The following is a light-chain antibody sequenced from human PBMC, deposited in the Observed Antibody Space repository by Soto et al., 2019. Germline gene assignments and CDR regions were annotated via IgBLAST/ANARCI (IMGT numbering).Light chain of an antibody. CDR1: SSNIGSNY. CDR2: SDN. CDR3: ATWDDTLNGRV. V-gene: IGLV1-44*01. J-gene: IGLJ3*02. Sequence: QSVLTQPPSASGTPGQRVTISCSGSSSNIGSNYVYWYHQVAGTAPKLLIHSDNQRPSGVPDRFSGSKSGTSASLAISGLQSGDEADYYCATWDDTLNGRVFGGGTKVTVL.